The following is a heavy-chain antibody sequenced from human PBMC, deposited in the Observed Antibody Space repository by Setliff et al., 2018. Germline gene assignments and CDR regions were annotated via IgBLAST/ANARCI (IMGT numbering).Heavy chain of an antibody. CDR3: ARNWATAQHYYYGMDV. CDR1: GFPFSYYN. J-gene: IGHJ6*02. D-gene: IGHD2-21*02. CDR2: IWNDGSSK. V-gene: IGHV3-33*08. Sequence: PGGSLRLSCAASGFPFSYYNMHWVRQAPGKGLEWVALIWNDGSSKFYGDSVKGRFTISRDNSENTLYLQMNSLRAEDTAVYYCARNWATAQHYYYGMDVWGQGTTVTVSS.